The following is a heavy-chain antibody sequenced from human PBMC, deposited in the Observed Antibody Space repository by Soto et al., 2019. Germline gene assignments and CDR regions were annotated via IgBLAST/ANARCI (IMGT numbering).Heavy chain of an antibody. D-gene: IGHD6-13*01. J-gene: IGHJ6*03. V-gene: IGHV3-33*01. CDR1: GFTFSSYG. CDR2: IWYDGSNK. Sequence: GGSLRLSCAASGFTFSSYGMHWVRQAPGKGLEWVAVIWYDGSNKYYADSVKGRFTISRDNSKNTLYLQMNSLRAEDTAVYYCARDHSTGSSWYPSYYYMDVWGKGTTVTVSS. CDR3: ARDHSTGSSWYPSYYYMDV.